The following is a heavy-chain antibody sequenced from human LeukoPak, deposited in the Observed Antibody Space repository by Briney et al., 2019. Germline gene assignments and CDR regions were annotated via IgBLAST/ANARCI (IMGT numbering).Heavy chain of an antibody. CDR3: AKDDSNNYYEY. J-gene: IGHJ4*02. V-gene: IGHV3-7*01. CDR2: ISHDGGNK. Sequence: GGSLRLSCAASGFTFSNSWMTWVRQAPGKGLEWVASISHDGGNKQYAESIKGRLTISRDNVKNTLYLEINSLRADDTAIYYCAKDDSNNYYEYWGQGTLVTVSA. D-gene: IGHD2-15*01. CDR1: GFTFSNSW.